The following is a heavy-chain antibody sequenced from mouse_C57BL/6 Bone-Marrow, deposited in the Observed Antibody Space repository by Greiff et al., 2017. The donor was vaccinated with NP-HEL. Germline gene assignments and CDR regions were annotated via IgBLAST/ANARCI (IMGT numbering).Heavy chain of an antibody. D-gene: IGHD1-1*01. J-gene: IGHJ1*03. CDR1: GYTFTGYW. CDR2: ILPGSGST. Sequence: QVQLQQSGAELMKPGASVKLSCKATGYTFTGYWIEWVKQRPGHGLEWIGEILPGSGSTTYNEKFKGKATFTADTSSNTAYMQLSSLTTEDSAIYYCASSRYGSSPYWYFDVWGTGTTVTVSS. V-gene: IGHV1-9*01. CDR3: ASSRYGSSPYWYFDV.